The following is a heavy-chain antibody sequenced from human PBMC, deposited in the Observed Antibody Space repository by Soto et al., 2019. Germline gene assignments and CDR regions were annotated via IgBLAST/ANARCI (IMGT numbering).Heavy chain of an antibody. CDR3: ARLGETESGY. Sequence: GGSLRLSCAASGFTFSSYAMHWVRQAPGKGLEWVAVISYDGSNKYYADSVKGRFTISRDNSKNTLYLQMNSLRAEDTAVYYCARLGETESGYWGQGTLVTVSS. CDR1: GFTFSSYA. J-gene: IGHJ4*02. CDR2: ISYDGSNK. V-gene: IGHV3-30*01. D-gene: IGHD3-10*01.